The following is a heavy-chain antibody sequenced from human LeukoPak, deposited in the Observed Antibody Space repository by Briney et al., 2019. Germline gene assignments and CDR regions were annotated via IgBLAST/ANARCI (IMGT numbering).Heavy chain of an antibody. J-gene: IGHJ4*02. V-gene: IGHV4-4*07. Sequence: PSETLSLTCTVSGGSISSYYWSWIRQPAGKGLEWIGRIYTSGSTNYNPSLKSRVTMSVAPPKNQFSLNLSSVTAADTAVYYCARDQSFHPYYFDYWGQGTLVTVSS. CDR3: ARDQSFHPYYFDY. CDR1: GGSISSYY. CDR2: IYTSGST.